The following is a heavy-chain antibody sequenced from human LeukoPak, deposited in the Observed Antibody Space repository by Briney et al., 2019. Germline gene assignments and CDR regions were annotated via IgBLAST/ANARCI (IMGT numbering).Heavy chain of an antibody. CDR1: GYSISSGYY. CDR3: ARVDGYSYGYVPAI. D-gene: IGHD5-18*01. CDR2: IYHSGST. J-gene: IGHJ4*02. Sequence: SETLSLTCAVSGYSISSGYYWGWIRQPPGKGLEWIGSIYHSGSTYYNPSLKSRVTISVDTSKNQFSLKLSSVTAADTAVYYCARVDGYSYGYVPAIWGQGTLVTVSS. V-gene: IGHV4-38-2*01.